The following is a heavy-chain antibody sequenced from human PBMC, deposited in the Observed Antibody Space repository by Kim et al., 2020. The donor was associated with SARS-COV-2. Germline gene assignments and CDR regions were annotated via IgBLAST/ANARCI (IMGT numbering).Heavy chain of an antibody. D-gene: IGHD3-9*01. Sequence: SVKGRLTSSRDNAKNSLYLQMNSLRAEDTAVYYCARANPGYDILTGYCLYWGQGTLVTVSS. J-gene: IGHJ4*02. CDR3: ARANPGYDILTGYCLY. V-gene: IGHV3-21*01.